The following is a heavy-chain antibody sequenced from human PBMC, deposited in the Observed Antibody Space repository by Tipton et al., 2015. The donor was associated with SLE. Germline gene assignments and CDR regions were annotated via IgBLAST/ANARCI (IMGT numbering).Heavy chain of an antibody. D-gene: IGHD3-3*02. V-gene: IGHV3-30*04. CDR3: ARDSVDTSLHRKQYSYRYYHTDV. J-gene: IGHJ6*02. Sequence: SLRLSCAASGFTSSSYAMHWVRQAPGKGLEWVAVISYDGSNKYYADSVKGRFTISRDSSKNTLYLQMNSLRAEDTAMYYCARDSVDTSLHRKQYSYRYYHTDVWGQGTTVIVSS. CDR2: ISYDGSNK. CDR1: GFTSSSYA.